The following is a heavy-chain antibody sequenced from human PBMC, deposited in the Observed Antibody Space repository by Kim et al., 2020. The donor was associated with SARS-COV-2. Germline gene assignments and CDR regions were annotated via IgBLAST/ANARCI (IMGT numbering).Heavy chain of an antibody. CDR3: TTDGPSGWQRYYYYGMDV. CDR1: GFTFSNAW. J-gene: IGHJ6*02. V-gene: IGHV3-15*01. Sequence: GGSLRLSCAASGFTFSNAWMSWVRQAPGKGLEWVGRIKSKTDGGTTDYAAPVKGRFTISRDDSKNTLYLQMNSLKTEDTAVYYCTTDGPSGWQRYYYYGMDVWGQGTTVTVSS. D-gene: IGHD1-26*01. CDR2: IKSKTDGGTT.